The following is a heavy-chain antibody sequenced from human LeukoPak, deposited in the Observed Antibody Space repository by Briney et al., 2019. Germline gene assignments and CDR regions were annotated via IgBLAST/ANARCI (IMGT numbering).Heavy chain of an antibody. CDR3: ARVPQESYCSGGTCYHHYYGMDV. CDR1: GGSFSTYY. CDR2: FYYSGTT. Sequence: SETLSLTCTVTGGSFSTYYWSWIRQPPGKGLEWIGHFYYSGTTNYNPSLNSRVTISVDTSKNQFSLKLSSVTATDTAVCYCARVPQESYCSGGTCYHHYYGMDVWGQGTTVTVSS. D-gene: IGHD2-15*01. J-gene: IGHJ6*02. V-gene: IGHV4-59*01.